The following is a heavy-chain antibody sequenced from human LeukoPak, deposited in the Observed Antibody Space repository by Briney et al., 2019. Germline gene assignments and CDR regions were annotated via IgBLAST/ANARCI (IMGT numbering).Heavy chain of an antibody. CDR2: FDPEDGET. CDR3: ASDAGRRPSGTYRADY. J-gene: IGHJ4*02. CDR1: GYTLTELS. D-gene: IGHD1-26*01. Sequence: ASVKVSCKVSGYTLTELSMHWVRQAPGKGLEWMGGFDPEDGETIYAQKFQGRVTMTEDTSTDTAYMELSSLRSEDTAVYYCASDAGRRPSGTYRADYWGQGPLVTVSS. V-gene: IGHV1-24*01.